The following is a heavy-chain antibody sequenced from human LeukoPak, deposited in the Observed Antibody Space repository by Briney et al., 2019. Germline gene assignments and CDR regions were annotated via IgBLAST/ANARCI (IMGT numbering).Heavy chain of an antibody. CDR3: ARDADSSGYPHY. V-gene: IGHV1-2*02. Sequence: GASVKVSCKASGYTFTGYYMHWVRQAPGQGLEWTGWINPNSGGTNYAQKFQGRVTMTRDTSISTAYMELSRLRSDDTAVYYCARDADSSGYPHYWGQGTLVTVSS. CDR2: INPNSGGT. D-gene: IGHD3-22*01. J-gene: IGHJ4*02. CDR1: GYTFTGYY.